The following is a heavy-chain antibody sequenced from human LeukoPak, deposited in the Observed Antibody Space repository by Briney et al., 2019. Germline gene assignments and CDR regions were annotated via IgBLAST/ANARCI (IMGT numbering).Heavy chain of an antibody. D-gene: IGHD3-22*01. CDR3: ARLPYYYDSSGYMD. V-gene: IGHV1-69*05. CDR2: IIPIFGPA. J-gene: IGHJ4*02. Sequence: IIPIFGPATYPQTFQGRVTITTDESTSTAYMELSSLRSEDTAVYYCARLPYYYDSSGYMDWGQGTLVTVSS.